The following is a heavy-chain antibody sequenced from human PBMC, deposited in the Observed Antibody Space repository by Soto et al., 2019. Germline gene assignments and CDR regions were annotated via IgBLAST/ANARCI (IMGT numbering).Heavy chain of an antibody. D-gene: IGHD1-26*01. CDR2: INHSGST. V-gene: IGHV4-34*01. Sequence: SETLSLTCAVYGGSFSGYYWSWIRQPPGKGLEWIGEINHSGSTNYNPSLKSRVTISVDTSKNQFSLKLSSVTAADTAVYYCARGVTATSGSYNTFDYWGQGTLVTVSS. J-gene: IGHJ4*02. CDR3: ARGVTATSGSYNTFDY. CDR1: GGSFSGYY.